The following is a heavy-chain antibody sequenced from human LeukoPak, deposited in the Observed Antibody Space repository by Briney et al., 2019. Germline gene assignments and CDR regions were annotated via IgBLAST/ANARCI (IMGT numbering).Heavy chain of an antibody. Sequence: SETLSLTCTVSGGSISSSCYYWGWIRQPPGKGLEWIGSIYYSGSTYYNPSLKSRVTISVDTSKNQFSLKLSSVTAADTAVYYCARIQGDFWSGYYPRNWFDPWGQGTLVTVSS. D-gene: IGHD3-3*01. CDR3: ARIQGDFWSGYYPRNWFDP. CDR2: IYYSGST. V-gene: IGHV4-39*01. CDR1: GGSISSSCYY. J-gene: IGHJ5*02.